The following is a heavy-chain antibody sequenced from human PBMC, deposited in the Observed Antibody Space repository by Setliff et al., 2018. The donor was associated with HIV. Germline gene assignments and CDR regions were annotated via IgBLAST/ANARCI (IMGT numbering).Heavy chain of an antibody. CDR1: GFTFSSSA. CDR3: AREVAADGTYFDY. V-gene: IGHV3-30*04. CDR2: ISYDGSNK. J-gene: IGHJ4*01. D-gene: IGHD6-13*01. Sequence: PGGSLRLSCAASGFTFSSSATHWVRQAPGKGLGWVAGISYDGSNKYYTDSVKGRFTISRDNSKNTLYLQMNSLRAEDSAVYYCAREVAADGTYFDYWGQGALVTVSS.